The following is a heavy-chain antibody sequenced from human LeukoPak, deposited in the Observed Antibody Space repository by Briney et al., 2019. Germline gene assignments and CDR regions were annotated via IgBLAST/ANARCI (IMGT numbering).Heavy chain of an antibody. CDR2: ISYSGSI. CDR1: GGSISSYY. V-gene: IGHV4-59*01. Sequence: SETLSLTCSVSGGSISSYYWSWIRQPPEKGLEWIGYISYSGSITYSPSLKSRVTISLDMSKNQFSLKLSSVTAADTAVYYCARMIYGDYFDFWGQGTLVTVSS. J-gene: IGHJ4*02. CDR3: ARMIYGDYFDF. D-gene: IGHD4-17*01.